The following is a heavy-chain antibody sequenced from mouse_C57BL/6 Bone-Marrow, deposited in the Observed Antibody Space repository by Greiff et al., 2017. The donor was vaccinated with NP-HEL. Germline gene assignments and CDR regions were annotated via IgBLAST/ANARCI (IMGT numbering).Heavy chain of an antibody. CDR1: GFTIKDDY. CDR2: IDPENGDT. D-gene: IGHD1-1*01. CDR3: TPPASRGGY. Sequence: EVQLKQSGAELVRPGASVKLSCTASGFTIKDDYMHWVKQRPEQGLEWIGWIDPENGDTEYASKFQGKATITADTSSNTAYLQLSSLTSEDTAVYYSTPPASRGGYRGQGTLFTVSA. J-gene: IGHJ3*01. V-gene: IGHV14-4*01.